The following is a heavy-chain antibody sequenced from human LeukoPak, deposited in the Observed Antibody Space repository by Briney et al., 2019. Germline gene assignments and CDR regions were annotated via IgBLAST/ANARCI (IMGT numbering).Heavy chain of an antibody. Sequence: SETLSLTCAVYGGSFSGYYWSWIRQPPGKGLEWIGEINHSGSTNYSPSLKSRVTISVDTSKNQFSLKLSSVTAADTAVYYCARGKGKVRPSPDYWGQGTLVTVSS. CDR2: INHSGST. CDR3: ARGKGKVRPSPDY. V-gene: IGHV4-34*01. J-gene: IGHJ4*02. CDR1: GGSFSGYY.